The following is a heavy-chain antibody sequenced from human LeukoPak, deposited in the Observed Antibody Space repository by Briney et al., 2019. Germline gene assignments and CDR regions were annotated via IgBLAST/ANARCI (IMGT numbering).Heavy chain of an antibody. J-gene: IGHJ4*02. V-gene: IGHV3-21*01. CDR1: GFTFSSYS. Sequence: PGGSLRLSCAASGFTFSSYSMNWVRQAPGKGLEWVSSISSSSSYIYYADSVKGRFTIPRDNAKNSLYLQMNSLRAEDTAVYYCARDDILTAGVDYWGQGTLVTVSS. CDR3: ARDDILTAGVDY. CDR2: ISSSSSYI. D-gene: IGHD3-9*01.